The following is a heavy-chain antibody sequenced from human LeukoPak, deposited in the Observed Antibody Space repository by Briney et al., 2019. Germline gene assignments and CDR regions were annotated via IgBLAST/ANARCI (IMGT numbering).Heavy chain of an antibody. Sequence: GASVKVSCKASGYTFTSYDINWVRQATGQGLEWMGWMNPNSGNTGYAQKFQGRVTMTRNTSISTAYMELSSLRSEDTAVYYCATPLIVVVPAAIHQGAFDIWGQGTMVTVSS. CDR1: GYTFTSYD. CDR3: ATPLIVVVPAAIHQGAFDI. D-gene: IGHD2-2*02. J-gene: IGHJ3*02. CDR2: MNPNSGNT. V-gene: IGHV1-8*01.